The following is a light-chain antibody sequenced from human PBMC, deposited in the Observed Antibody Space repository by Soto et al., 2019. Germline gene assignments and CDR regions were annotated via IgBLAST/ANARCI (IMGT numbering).Light chain of an antibody. J-gene: IGLJ3*02. Sequence: QSVLTQPPSVSGTPGQRVTISYSGSSSNIGSNYVYWFQQLPGTAPKLLIYRNNQRPSGVPDRFSGSKSGTSASLAISGLRSEDEADYYCAAWDDSLSGWVFGGGTKLTVL. CDR1: SSNIGSNY. CDR3: AAWDDSLSGWV. CDR2: RNN. V-gene: IGLV1-47*01.